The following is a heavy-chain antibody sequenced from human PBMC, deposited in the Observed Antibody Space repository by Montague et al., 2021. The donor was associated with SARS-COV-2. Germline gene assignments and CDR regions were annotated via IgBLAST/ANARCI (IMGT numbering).Heavy chain of an antibody. D-gene: IGHD3-9*01. J-gene: IGHJ6*02. CDR2: ITADGTT. V-gene: IGHV4-59*01. CDR3: ARITDILTGDVYGMDV. Sequence: SETLSPTRTVFGTPLYSYHWSWVRQHPGKGLEFIGYITADGTTNYNPSLKSRVTLSIDMSKNQFSLNLSSVTPADTAVYYCARITDILTGDVYGMDVWGQGTTVTVSS. CDR1: GTPLYSYH.